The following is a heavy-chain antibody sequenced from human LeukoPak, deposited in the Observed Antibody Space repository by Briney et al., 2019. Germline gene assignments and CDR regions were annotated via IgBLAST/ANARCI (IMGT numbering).Heavy chain of an antibody. Sequence: ASVKVSCKASGYTFTGYYMHWVRQAPGQGLEWMGRINPNSGGTNYAQEFQGRVTMTRDTSISTAYMELSRLRSDDTAVYYCARHLAGRMAWYFDYWGQGTLVTVSS. J-gene: IGHJ4*02. CDR2: INPNSGGT. CDR3: ARHLAGRMAWYFDY. V-gene: IGHV1-2*06. D-gene: IGHD6-13*01. CDR1: GYTFTGYY.